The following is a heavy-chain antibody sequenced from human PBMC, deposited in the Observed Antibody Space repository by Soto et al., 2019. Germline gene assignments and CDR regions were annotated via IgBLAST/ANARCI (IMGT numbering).Heavy chain of an antibody. V-gene: IGHV1-3*05. Sequence: QVQLVQSGAEEKKPGASVKVSCETSGYTFTAYARHWVRQAPGQTLEWMGWINAANGNTRSAQKFQTRLTLTRDTSASTAYRDLSSLRFEDTAVYYCAWSATSPSGGFSGHFDFWGQGNLVAVSS. J-gene: IGHJ4*02. CDR2: INAANGNT. CDR3: AWSATSPSGGFSGHFDF. D-gene: IGHD3-16*01. CDR1: GYTFTAYA.